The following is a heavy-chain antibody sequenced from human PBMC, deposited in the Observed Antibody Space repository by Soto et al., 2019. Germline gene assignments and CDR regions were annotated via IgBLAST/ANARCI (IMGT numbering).Heavy chain of an antibody. Sequence: SVKVSCKASGFTFTSSAVQWVRQARGQRLEWIGWIVVGSGNTNYAQKFQERVTITRDMSTSTAYMELSSLRSEDTAVYYCAADGATIGFFDYGGQGPLVTVSS. J-gene: IGHJ4*02. V-gene: IGHV1-58*01. CDR3: AADGATIGFFDY. CDR2: IVVGSGNT. CDR1: GFTFTSSA. D-gene: IGHD1-1*01.